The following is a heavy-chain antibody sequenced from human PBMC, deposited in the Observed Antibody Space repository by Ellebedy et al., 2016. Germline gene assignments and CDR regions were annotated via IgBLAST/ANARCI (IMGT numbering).Heavy chain of an antibody. CDR3: ARDFGRVYGSGSYSGY. J-gene: IGHJ4*02. CDR1: GFTFSSYS. D-gene: IGHD3-10*01. Sequence: GGSLRLSXAASGFTFSSYSMNWVRQAPGKGLEWVSYISSSSSTIYYADSVKGRFTISRDNAKNSLYLQMNSLRAEDTAVYYCARDFGRVYGSGSYSGYWGQGTLVTVSS. V-gene: IGHV3-48*04. CDR2: ISSSSSTI.